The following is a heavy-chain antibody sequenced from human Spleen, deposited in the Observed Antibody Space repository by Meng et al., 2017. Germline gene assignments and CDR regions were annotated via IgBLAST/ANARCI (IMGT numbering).Heavy chain of an antibody. D-gene: IGHD6-13*01. CDR1: RYSFTTSY. Sequence: VQLVQSGAEQKKPGASVRISCKASRYSFTTSYIQWVRQAPGQGLEWMGIITPSTGSTTYAQDFQGRVTMTRDTSTSTVYMDLSGLRSDDTAVYYCARDEDISAAGKLFGDYWGQGTLVTVSS. V-gene: IGHV1-46*01. J-gene: IGHJ4*02. CDR3: ARDEDISAAGKLFGDY. CDR2: ITPSTGST.